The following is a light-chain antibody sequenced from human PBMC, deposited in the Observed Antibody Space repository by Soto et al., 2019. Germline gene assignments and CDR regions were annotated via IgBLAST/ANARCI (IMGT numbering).Light chain of an antibody. CDR3: QQYNNWWT. V-gene: IGKV1-39*01. CDR1: QSISSY. CDR2: AAS. J-gene: IGKJ1*01. Sequence: DIQMTQSPSSLSASVGDRVTIXXRASQSISSYLNWYQQKPGKAPKVLIYAASSLQSGVPSRFSGSGSGTEFTLTISSLQSEDFAVYYCQQYNNWWTFGQGTKVDIK.